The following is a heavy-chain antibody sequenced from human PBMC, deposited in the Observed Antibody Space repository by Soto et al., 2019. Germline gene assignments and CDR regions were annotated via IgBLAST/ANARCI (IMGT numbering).Heavy chain of an antibody. V-gene: IGHV1-3*04. CDR1: EYTFTSYA. D-gene: IGHD4-17*01. J-gene: IGHJ4*02. CDR3: AGVGPIYGVFDY. CDR2: INTGNGNT. Sequence: ASVKVSCKASEYTFTSYAMHWVRQAPGQRLEWMGWINTGNGNTKYSQKLQGRVTITRDTSASTAYMELSSLLSEDTAVYYCAGVGPIYGVFDYWGQGTLVTVPQ.